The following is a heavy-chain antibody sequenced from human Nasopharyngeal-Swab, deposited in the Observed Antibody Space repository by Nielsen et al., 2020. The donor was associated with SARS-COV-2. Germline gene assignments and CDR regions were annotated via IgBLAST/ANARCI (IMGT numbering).Heavy chain of an antibody. CDR1: GFTFSRYN. CDR2: ISSSSTLI. CDR3: ARDLSKDDNWFGP. Sequence: GESLQISCAASGFTFSRYNMKWVRQAPGKGLEWFSSISSSSTLIYYADSVKGRFTISRDNAKNSLYLQMNSLRAEDTAVYYCARDLSKDDNWFGPGGQGTLVTVSS. J-gene: IGHJ5*02. V-gene: IGHV3-21*06.